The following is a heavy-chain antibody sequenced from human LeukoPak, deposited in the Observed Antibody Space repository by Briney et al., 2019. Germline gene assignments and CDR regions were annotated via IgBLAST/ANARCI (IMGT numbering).Heavy chain of an antibody. V-gene: IGHV1-18*01. CDR3: AREEVVPAAMKYYYGMDV. CDR2: INPYNGNT. J-gene: IGHJ6*02. D-gene: IGHD2-2*01. CDR1: GYTFTSYG. Sequence: ASVKVSCKASGYTFTSYGISWVRQAPGQGLEWMGWINPYNGNTNYAQKLQGRVTMTTDTSTSTAYMELRSLRSDDTAVYYCAREEVVPAAMKYYYGMDVWGQGTTVTVSS.